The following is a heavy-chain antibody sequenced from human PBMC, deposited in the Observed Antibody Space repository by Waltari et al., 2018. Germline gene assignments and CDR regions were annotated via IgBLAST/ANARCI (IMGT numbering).Heavy chain of an antibody. D-gene: IGHD2-2*02. CDR1: GFTFSNYE. J-gene: IGHJ6*03. V-gene: IGHV3-48*03. CDR2: IDNTGCTI. CDR3: ARPSTEYHYYYYYMDV. Sequence: EVQVVESGGGWVQPEGSLRLSCTASGFTFSNYEMIWVRQAQGKGLEWKSYIDNTGCTIYYADSVRGRFTISRDNAKNSMYLQLNSLRADDTAIYYCARPSTEYHYYYYYMDVWGKGTTVTVS.